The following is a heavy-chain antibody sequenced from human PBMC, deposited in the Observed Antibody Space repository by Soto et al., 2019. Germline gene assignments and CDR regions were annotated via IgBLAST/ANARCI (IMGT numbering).Heavy chain of an antibody. D-gene: IGHD2-8*01. Sequence: QVQLVQSGAEEKKPGASVKVSCKASGYIFTSYDINWVRQATGQGLEWLGWMNPNSVNTGSAEKFQVRVTMTRNTSISTAYMELSSLRSEDTAVYYCARGYADPSKYYYYMDVWGKGTTVTVSS. CDR2: MNPNSVNT. J-gene: IGHJ6*03. CDR3: ARGYADPSKYYYYMDV. CDR1: GYIFTSYD. V-gene: IGHV1-8*01.